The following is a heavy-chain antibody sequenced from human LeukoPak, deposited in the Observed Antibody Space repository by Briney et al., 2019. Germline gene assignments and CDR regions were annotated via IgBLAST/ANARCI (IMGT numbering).Heavy chain of an antibody. D-gene: IGHD3-16*01. Sequence: GGSLRLSCAASGFTFSNAWRSWVGHAPGKGLEWVSSISSSSTYIYYADSVKGRFTISRDNAQNSLYLQMSSLRAEDTAVYYCARGKAFPDYWGQGTLVTVSS. CDR1: GFTFSNAW. CDR2: ISSSSTYI. J-gene: IGHJ4*02. V-gene: IGHV3-21*01. CDR3: ARGKAFPDY.